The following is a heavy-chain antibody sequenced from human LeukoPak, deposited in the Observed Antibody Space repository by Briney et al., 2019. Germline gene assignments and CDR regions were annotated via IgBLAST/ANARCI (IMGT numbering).Heavy chain of an antibody. CDR2: IYPGDSDT. Sequence: GESLKISCKGSGYSFSTYWIGWVRQMPGKGLECMGIIYPGDSDTTYSPSFQGQVTISADKSISTAYLQWSSLKASDTAMYYCARRFETVAGTSYFDYWGQGTLVTVSS. CDR1: GYSFSTYW. CDR3: ARRFETVAGTSYFDY. D-gene: IGHD6-19*01. V-gene: IGHV5-51*01. J-gene: IGHJ4*02.